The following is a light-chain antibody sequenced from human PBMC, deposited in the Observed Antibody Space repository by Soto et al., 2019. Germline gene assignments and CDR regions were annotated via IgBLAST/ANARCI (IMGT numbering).Light chain of an antibody. Sequence: DIQMTQSPSSLSASVGERVTITCRASQNIGVYLNWYQQKPGKAPKLLIYAASSLQSGVSSRFSGSGSATDFTLTISSLLPEDCATYYCHQSHSVPGTFGQGTKVEIK. CDR3: HQSHSVPGT. J-gene: IGKJ1*01. CDR1: QNIGVY. V-gene: IGKV1-39*01. CDR2: AAS.